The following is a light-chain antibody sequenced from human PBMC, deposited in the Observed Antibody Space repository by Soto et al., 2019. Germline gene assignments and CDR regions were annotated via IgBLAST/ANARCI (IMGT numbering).Light chain of an antibody. CDR3: QQYGSSPRT. CDR2: DTS. CDR1: QSVSSIY. J-gene: IGKJ1*01. V-gene: IGKV3-20*01. Sequence: EIVLTQSPGTLSLSPGERATLSCSASQSVSSIYLAWYQQKPGQAPRLLIYDTSSRATGIPDRFIGSGSGTDFTLTINRLGPEDFALYYCQQYGSSPRTFGQGTKVEI.